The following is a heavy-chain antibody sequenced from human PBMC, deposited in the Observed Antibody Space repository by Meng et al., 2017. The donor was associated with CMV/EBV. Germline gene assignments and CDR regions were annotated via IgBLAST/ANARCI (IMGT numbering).Heavy chain of an antibody. CDR1: GFTFSSYW. Sequence: GESLKISCAASGFTFSSYWMSWVRQAPGKGLEWVANIKQDGSEKYYVDSVEGRFTISRDNAKNSLYLQMNSLRAEDTAVYYCARDIVVVPAARTNYYYYGMDVWGQGTTVTVSS. CDR2: IKQDGSEK. CDR3: ARDIVVVPAARTNYYYYGMDV. D-gene: IGHD2-2*01. V-gene: IGHV3-7*01. J-gene: IGHJ6*02.